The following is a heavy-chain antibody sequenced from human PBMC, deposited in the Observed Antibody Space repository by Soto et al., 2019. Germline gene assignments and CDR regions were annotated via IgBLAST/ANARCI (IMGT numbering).Heavy chain of an antibody. CDR2: IIPIFGTA. CDR3: ARGAATGPHYYYYGMDV. V-gene: IGHV1-69*13. Sequence: SVKVSCKASGGTFSSYAISWVRQAPGQGLEWMGGIIPIFGTANYAQKFQGRVTITADESTSTAYMELSSLRSEDTAVYYCARGAATGPHYYYYGMDVWGQGTTVTVSS. CDR1: GGTFSSYA. J-gene: IGHJ6*02. D-gene: IGHD1-26*01.